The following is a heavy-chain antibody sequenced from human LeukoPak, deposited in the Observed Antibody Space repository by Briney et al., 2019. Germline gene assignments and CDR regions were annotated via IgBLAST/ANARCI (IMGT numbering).Heavy chain of an antibody. D-gene: IGHD1-26*01. CDR3: ARGDTSIVGAINNAFDI. V-gene: IGHV1-69*13. Sequence: ASVKVSCKASGGTFSSYAISWVRQAPGQGLEWMGGIIPIFGTANYAQKFQGRATITADESTSTAYMELSSLRSEDTAVYYCARGDTSIVGAINNAFDIWGQGTIVTVS. CDR1: GGTFSSYA. CDR2: IIPIFGTA. J-gene: IGHJ3*02.